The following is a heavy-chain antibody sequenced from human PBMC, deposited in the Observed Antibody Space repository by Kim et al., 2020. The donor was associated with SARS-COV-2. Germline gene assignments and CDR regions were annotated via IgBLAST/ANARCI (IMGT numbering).Heavy chain of an antibody. D-gene: IGHD4-17*01. Sequence: SETLSLTCTVSGGSISSYYWSWIRQPPGKGLEWIGYIYYSGSTNYNPSLKSRVTISVDTSKNQFSLKLSSVTAADTAVYYCARGATVVTNNWFDPWGQGT. V-gene: IGHV4-59*01. CDR2: IYYSGST. CDR1: GGSISSYY. CDR3: ARGATVVTNNWFDP. J-gene: IGHJ5*02.